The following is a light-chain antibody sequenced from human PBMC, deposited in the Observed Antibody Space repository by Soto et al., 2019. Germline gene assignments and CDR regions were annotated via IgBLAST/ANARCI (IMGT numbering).Light chain of an antibody. CDR1: QSVSGN. V-gene: IGKV3-15*01. CDR2: GTS. J-gene: IGKJ5*01. Sequence: ELVMTQSPGTLSVSPGEGATLSCRASQSVSGNLAWYQQKPGQAPRLLIYGTSIRATGVPARFSGGGSGTEFTLTISGLQSEDFAVYYCQQYNNWPLITFGQGTRLEIK. CDR3: QQYNNWPLIT.